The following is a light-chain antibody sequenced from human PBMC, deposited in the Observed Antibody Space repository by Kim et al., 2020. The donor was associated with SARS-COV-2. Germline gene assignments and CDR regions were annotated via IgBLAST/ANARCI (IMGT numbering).Light chain of an antibody. CDR2: DVI. CDR1: SSDIGGYSY. V-gene: IGLV2-14*03. J-gene: IGLJ3*02. CDR3: TSYTSSSTWL. Sequence: QSALTQPASVSGSPGQSITISCTGTSSDIGGYSYVSWYQQYPGKAPKLMIYDVIKRPSGVSDRFSGSKSGNTASLTISGLQAEDEADYYCTSYTSSSTWLFGGGTQLTVL.